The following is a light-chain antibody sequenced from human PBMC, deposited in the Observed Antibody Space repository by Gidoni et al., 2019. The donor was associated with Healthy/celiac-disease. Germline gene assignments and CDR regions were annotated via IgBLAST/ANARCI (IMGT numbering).Light chain of an antibody. CDR1: SSDVGIYNL. J-gene: IGLJ2*01. Sequence: QSALTQPASVSGPPGQSITISCTGTSSDVGIYNLVSWYQQHPGKTPKLMIYEGSKRPSGVSNRFSGSKSGNTASLTIFGLQAEDEAHYYCFSYASTTTLVFGGGTKLTVL. V-gene: IGLV2-23*01. CDR3: FSYASTTTLV. CDR2: EGS.